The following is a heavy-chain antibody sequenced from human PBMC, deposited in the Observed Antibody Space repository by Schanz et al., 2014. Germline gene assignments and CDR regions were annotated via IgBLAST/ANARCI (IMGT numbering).Heavy chain of an antibody. J-gene: IGHJ6*03. CDR2: ISSSVSTI. Sequence: EAQLLESGGGLVQPGGSLRLSCAASGFNFNVYAMSWVRQAPGKGLEWVSYISSSVSTIYYADSVKGRFTISRDNANNSRCLQVNSLSAEHTAVYYCARVDGDCDSHLSDYYYDMDVWGEGTTVTVSS. CDR1: GFNFNVYA. V-gene: IGHV3-48*04. CDR3: ARVDGDCDSHLSDYYYDMDV. D-gene: IGHD2-21*02.